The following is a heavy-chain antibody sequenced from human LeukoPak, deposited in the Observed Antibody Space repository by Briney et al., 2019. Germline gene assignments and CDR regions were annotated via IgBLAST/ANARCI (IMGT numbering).Heavy chain of an antibody. J-gene: IGHJ6*02. CDR3: ARDRYGGPDNYYYYYGMDV. CDR2: IKKDGSEK. CDR1: GFTFSSYW. Sequence: GGSLRLSCAASGFTFSSYWMSWVRQAPGKGMEWVANIKKDGSEKYYVDSVKGRFTISRDNAKNSLYLQMNSLRAEDTAVYYCARDRYGGPDNYYYYYGMDVWGQGTTVTVSS. V-gene: IGHV3-7*01. D-gene: IGHD1-26*01.